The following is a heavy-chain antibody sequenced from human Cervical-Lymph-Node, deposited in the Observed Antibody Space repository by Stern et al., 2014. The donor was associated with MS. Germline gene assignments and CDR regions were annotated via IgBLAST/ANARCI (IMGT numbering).Heavy chain of an antibody. J-gene: IGHJ5*02. CDR2: IFYSGTT. D-gene: IGHD2-15*01. CDR3: ARHRNGAGSGGYDWFDP. Sequence: QVQLVESGPGLVKPSETLSLTCTISSGSLRSYYWSWIRQPPEKGLEWIGDIFYSGTTNYNPSLKGRVTISVDMSKKQFSLNLTSVTAADTAVYYCARHRNGAGSGGYDWFDPWGQGILVTVSS. CDR1: SGSLRSYY. V-gene: IGHV4-59*01.